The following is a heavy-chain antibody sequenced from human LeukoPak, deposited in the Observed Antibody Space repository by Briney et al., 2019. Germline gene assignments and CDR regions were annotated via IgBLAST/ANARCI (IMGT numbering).Heavy chain of an antibody. CDR1: GFSLSSYG. D-gene: IGHD6-13*01. Sequence: GGSLRLSCAASGFSLSSYGMTWVRQAPGKGLEWVSAINGGGGRTYYADSVKGRFTISRDNSKNTLYLQMNSLRAEDTAVYYCARAAIAAARIYYYMDVWGKGTTVTVSS. V-gene: IGHV3-23*01. J-gene: IGHJ6*03. CDR2: INGGGGRT. CDR3: ARAAIAAARIYYYMDV.